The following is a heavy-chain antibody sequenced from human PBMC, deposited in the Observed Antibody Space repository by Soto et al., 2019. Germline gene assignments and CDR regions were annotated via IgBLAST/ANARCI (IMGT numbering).Heavy chain of an antibody. CDR3: ASMGYHYGSGSYPLDY. Sequence: SSETLSLTCTVSGGSISSYYWSWIRQPPGKGLEWIGYIYYSGSTHYNPSLKSRVTISLDTSKNQFSPNLRSVTAADTAVYYCASMGYHYGSGSYPLDYWGQGTLVTVSS. CDR1: GGSISSYY. J-gene: IGHJ4*02. D-gene: IGHD3-10*01. V-gene: IGHV4-59*08. CDR2: IYYSGST.